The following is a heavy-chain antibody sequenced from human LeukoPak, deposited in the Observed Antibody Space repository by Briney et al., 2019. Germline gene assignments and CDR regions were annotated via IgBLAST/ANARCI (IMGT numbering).Heavy chain of an antibody. CDR2: IYPGESET. J-gene: IGHJ6*02. CDR3: ARHAHPHYYQYFPMDV. CDR1: GNRFTTYW. Sequence: SGESLKISCKASGNRFTTYWIAWVRQMPGKGLEWMGSIYPGESETRYSPSFQGHITISADTSISTAYLQWSRMQASDTAIYYCARHAHPHYYQYFPMDVWGQGTTVTVSS. V-gene: IGHV5-51*01.